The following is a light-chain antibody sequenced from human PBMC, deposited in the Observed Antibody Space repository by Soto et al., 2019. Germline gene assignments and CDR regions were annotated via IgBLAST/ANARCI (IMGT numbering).Light chain of an antibody. J-gene: IGLJ3*02. Sequence: QSALTQPASVSGSPGQSITIACTGTNRDVGSYNLVSWYQQRPGEAPKLIISEVRNRPSGISYRFTGSKSGNTASLTISGVQAEDEADYYCSSYTTASTLVFGVGTKVTVL. CDR2: EVR. CDR1: NRDVGSYNL. CDR3: SSYTTASTLV. V-gene: IGLV2-14*01.